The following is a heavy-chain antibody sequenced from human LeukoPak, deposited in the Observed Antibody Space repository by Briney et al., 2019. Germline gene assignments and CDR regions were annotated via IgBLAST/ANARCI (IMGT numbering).Heavy chain of an antibody. J-gene: IGHJ5*02. V-gene: IGHV1-18*01. CDR2: ISAYNSNT. Sequence: ASVKVSCNASGYTFTSYGISWVRQAPGQGLERMGWISAYNSNTNYAQKLQGRLTMTTDTSTSTAYMDLRSLRSDDTAVYYCATDPYYYDSSGYGTGSGFDPWGQGTLVTVSS. CDR1: GYTFTSYG. D-gene: IGHD3-22*01. CDR3: ATDPYYYDSSGYGTGSGFDP.